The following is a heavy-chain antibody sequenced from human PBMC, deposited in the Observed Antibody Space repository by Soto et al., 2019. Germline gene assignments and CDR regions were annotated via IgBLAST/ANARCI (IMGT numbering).Heavy chain of an antibody. CDR2: ISGSGGNT. V-gene: IGHV3-23*01. CDR1: GFTFNSYV. J-gene: IGHJ4*02. D-gene: IGHD1-1*01. Sequence: GGSLRLSCAASGFTFNSYVMSWVRQAPGKGLEWVSTISGSGGNTYYTDSVRGRFTISRDNSKNTLYLQMNSLRAEDTAVYYCERDKPTPLEYWGQGTLVTVSS. CDR3: ERDKPTPLEY.